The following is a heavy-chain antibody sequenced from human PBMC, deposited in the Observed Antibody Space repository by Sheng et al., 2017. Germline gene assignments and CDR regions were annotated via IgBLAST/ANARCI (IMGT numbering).Heavy chain of an antibody. D-gene: IGHD4-17*01. CDR3: AKAQSTEPQKGTAKARAPPLRXDSADERYRVPPSPTEVSTTVPDP. V-gene: IGHV3-23*01. J-gene: IGHJ5*02. Sequence: EVQLLESGGGLVQPGGSLRLSCAASGFTFSSYAMSWVRQAPGKGLEWVSAISGSGGSTYYADSVKGRFTISRDNSKNTLYLQMNSLRAEDTAVYYCAKAQSTEPQKGTAKARAPPLRXDSADERYRVPPSPTEVSTTVPDP. CDR2: ISGSGGST. CDR1: GFTFSSYA.